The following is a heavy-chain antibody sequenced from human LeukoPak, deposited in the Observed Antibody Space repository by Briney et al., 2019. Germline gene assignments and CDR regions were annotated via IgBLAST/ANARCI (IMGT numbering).Heavy chain of an antibody. CDR2: IIPLFRST. CDR1: GDTFRNYA. Sequence: GASVKVSCKASGDTFRNYALSWVRQAPGQGLEWIGRIIPLFRSTNYAQKFQDRVTVTTDESTSTAYMELSSLTSEDTAVYYCARGCSGDKCYLLEDNWFDSWGQGTPVTVSS. CDR3: ARGCSGDKCYLLEDNWFDS. D-gene: IGHD2-15*01. V-gene: IGHV1-69*05. J-gene: IGHJ5*01.